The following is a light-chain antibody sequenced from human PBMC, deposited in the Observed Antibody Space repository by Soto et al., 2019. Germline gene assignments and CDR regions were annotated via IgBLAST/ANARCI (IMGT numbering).Light chain of an antibody. CDR3: QQYHNTPIT. CDR1: QSVSSNY. V-gene: IGKV3-20*01. CDR2: GVS. Sequence: EIVLTQSPGTLSLSPGERATLSCRASQSVSSNYLAWYQQIPGQAPRLLIHGVSSRAAGIPDRFSGSGSGTDFTLTINRLEPEDFAVYYCQQYHNTPITFGQGTRLENK. J-gene: IGKJ5*01.